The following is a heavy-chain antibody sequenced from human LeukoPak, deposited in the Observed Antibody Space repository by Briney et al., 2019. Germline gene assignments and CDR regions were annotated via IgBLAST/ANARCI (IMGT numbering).Heavy chain of an antibody. CDR1: GGSIRSSSYY. D-gene: IGHD3-3*01. CDR3: AREGRFLEWLSNY. CDR2: IYYSGST. Sequence: PSETLSLTCTVSGGSIRSSSYYWGWIRQPPGKGLEWIGSIYYSGSTYYNPSLKSRVTISVDTSKNQFSLKLSSVTAADTAVYYCAREGRFLEWLSNYWGQGTLVTVSS. V-gene: IGHV4-39*02. J-gene: IGHJ4*02.